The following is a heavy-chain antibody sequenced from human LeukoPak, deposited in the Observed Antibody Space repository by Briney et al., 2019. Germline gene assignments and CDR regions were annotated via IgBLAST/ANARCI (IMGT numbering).Heavy chain of an antibody. CDR1: GFTFSSYS. J-gene: IGHJ4*02. CDR3: ANPPTVTSFDC. CDR2: ISGSGGRT. V-gene: IGHV3-23*01. D-gene: IGHD4-11*01. Sequence: GGSLRLSCAASGFTFSSYSMNWVRQAPGKGLEWVSSISGSGGRTYYAGSVKGRFTISRDNSKNTLYLQMNSLRAEDTAVYYCANPPTVTSFDCWGQGTLVTVSS.